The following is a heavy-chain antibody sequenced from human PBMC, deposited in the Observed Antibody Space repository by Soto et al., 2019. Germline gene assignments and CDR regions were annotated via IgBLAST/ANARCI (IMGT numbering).Heavy chain of an antibody. D-gene: IGHD2-15*01. CDR3: AKGQRIIVRAFFDI. V-gene: IGHV3-9*01. CDR1: GFTFDGVA. J-gene: IGHJ4*02. Sequence: ESGGGLVQPGRSLRLSCAASGFTFDGVAMHWVRQVPGRGLEWVSSIGRNSGALAYADSVKGRFSISRDDARKTVYLQMSSLRPEDTALYFCAKGQRIIVRAFFDIWGQGTLVSVSS. CDR2: IGRNSGAL.